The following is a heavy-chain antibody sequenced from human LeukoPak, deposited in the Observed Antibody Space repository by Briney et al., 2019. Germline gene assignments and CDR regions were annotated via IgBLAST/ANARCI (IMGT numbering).Heavy chain of an antibody. CDR2: ISGNGDNT. CDR3: AREEPPGSFDY. CDR1: GFTFSNHP. V-gene: IGHV3-64*01. J-gene: IGHJ4*02. D-gene: IGHD1-14*01. Sequence: GGSPRLSCAASGFTFSNHPMHWVRQAPGKGLESVSAISGNGDNTYYANSVKGRFTISRGNSKNTLYLQMGSLRAEDMAVYYCAREEPPGSFDYWGQGTLLKVSS.